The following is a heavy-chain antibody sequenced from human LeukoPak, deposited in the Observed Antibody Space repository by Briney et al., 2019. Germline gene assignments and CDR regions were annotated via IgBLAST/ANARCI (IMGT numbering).Heavy chain of an antibody. CDR1: GGTFSSYA. D-gene: IGHD5-24*01. CDR3: ARIRSLGRDGYNSYYFDY. Sequence: SVKVSGKASGGTFSSYAISWVRQAPGQGLEWMGGIIPIFGTANYAQKFQGRVTITTDESTSTAYMELSSLRSEDTAVYYCARIRSLGRDGYNSYYFDYWGQGTLVTVSS. J-gene: IGHJ4*02. V-gene: IGHV1-69*05. CDR2: IIPIFGTA.